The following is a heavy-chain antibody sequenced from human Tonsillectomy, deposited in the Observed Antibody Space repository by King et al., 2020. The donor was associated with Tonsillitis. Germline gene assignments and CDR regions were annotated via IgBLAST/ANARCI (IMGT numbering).Heavy chain of an antibody. CDR3: AKGKHSGSYYMGDY. J-gene: IGHJ4*02. CDR2: ISYDGSNK. V-gene: IGHV3-30*18. Sequence: VQLVESGGGVVQPGRSLRLSCAASGFTFSSYGMHWVRQAPGKGLEWVAVISYDGSNKYYADSVKGRLTISRDNSKNTLYLQMNSLRSEDTVVYSCAKGKHSGSYYMGDYWGQGTLDTVSS. CDR1: GFTFSSYG. D-gene: IGHD1-26*01.